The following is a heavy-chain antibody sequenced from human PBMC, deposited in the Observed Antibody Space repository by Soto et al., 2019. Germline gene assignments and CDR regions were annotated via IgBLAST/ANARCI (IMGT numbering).Heavy chain of an antibody. V-gene: IGHV4-31*03. CDR2: IYYSGST. J-gene: IGHJ3*02. Sequence: SETLSLTCTVSGGSISSGGYYWSWIRQHPGKGLEWIGYIYYSGSTYYNPSLKSRVTISVDTSKNQFSLKLSSVTAADTAVYYCARTYYDYIWGSYRPGAFDIWGQGTMVTVSS. D-gene: IGHD3-16*02. CDR3: ARTYYDYIWGSYRPGAFDI. CDR1: GGSISSGGYY.